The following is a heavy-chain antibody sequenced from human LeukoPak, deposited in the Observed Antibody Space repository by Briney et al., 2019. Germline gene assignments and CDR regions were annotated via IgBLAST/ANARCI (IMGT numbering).Heavy chain of an antibody. CDR1: GFTFSSYD. CDR2: IGTAGDT. CDR3: ARDLNYYGMDV. Sequence: GGSLRLSCAASGFTFSSYDMHWARQATGKGLEWVSAIGTAGDTYYPGSVKGRFTISRENAKNSLYLQMNSLRAGDTAVYYCARDLNYYGMDVWGQGTTVTVSS. V-gene: IGHV3-13*01. J-gene: IGHJ6*02.